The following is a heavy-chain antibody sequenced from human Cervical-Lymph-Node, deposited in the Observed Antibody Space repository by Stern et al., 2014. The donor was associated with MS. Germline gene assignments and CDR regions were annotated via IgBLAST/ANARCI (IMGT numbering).Heavy chain of an antibody. J-gene: IGHJ5*02. Sequence: VQLVESGGGLVQPGGSLRLSCAASGFTFSSYWMNWVRQAPGTGLEGGANIKEDGSETYYVDSVKGRFTISRDNAKNSLYLQMNSLRAEDTAVYYCARGSDTWGQGTLVTVSS. CDR1: GFTFSSYW. D-gene: IGHD2-15*01. CDR3: ARGSDT. CDR2: IKEDGSET. V-gene: IGHV3-7*01.